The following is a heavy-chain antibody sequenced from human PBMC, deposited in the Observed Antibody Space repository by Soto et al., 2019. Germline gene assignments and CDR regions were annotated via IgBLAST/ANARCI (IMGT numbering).Heavy chain of an antibody. Sequence: GGSLRLSCAASGFTFRNYAMTWDRQAPGKGLEWVSAITGNGGSTYYADPAKGRFTISRDNSRNTLYLQMNSLRAEDTAVYYCAKDQFSSGWYNYYYYGMDVWGQGTTVTVSS. CDR1: GFTFRNYA. CDR3: AKDQFSSGWYNYYYYGMDV. J-gene: IGHJ6*02. V-gene: IGHV3-23*01. D-gene: IGHD6-19*01. CDR2: ITGNGGST.